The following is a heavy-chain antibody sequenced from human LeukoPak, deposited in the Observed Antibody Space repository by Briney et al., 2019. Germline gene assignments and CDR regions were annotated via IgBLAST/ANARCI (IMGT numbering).Heavy chain of an antibody. D-gene: IGHD1/OR15-1a*01. Sequence: ASVKVSCKASGYTFTNYFMHWVRQAPGQGLEWVGTINPSGGGTSYAQKFQGRVTMTRDTSTNTVYMELTSLRSQDSAVYYCARDLGVEGNTGWFDPWGQGTLVTVSS. CDR1: GYTFTNYF. CDR3: ARDLGVEGNTGWFDP. V-gene: IGHV1-46*01. J-gene: IGHJ5*02. CDR2: INPSGGGT.